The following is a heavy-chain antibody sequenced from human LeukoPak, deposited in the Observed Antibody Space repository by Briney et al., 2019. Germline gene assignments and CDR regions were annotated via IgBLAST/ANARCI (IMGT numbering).Heavy chain of an antibody. CDR3: ARAVRSHYDSSGYYSYYYYMDV. Sequence: ASVKVSCKASGGTFSSYAISWVRQAPGQGLEWMGGIIPIFGTANYAQKFQGRVTITRNTSISTAYMELSSLRSEDTAVYYCARAVRSHYDSSGYYSYYYYMDVWGKGTTVTVSS. CDR2: IIPIFGTA. V-gene: IGHV1-69*05. D-gene: IGHD3-22*01. CDR1: GGTFSSYA. J-gene: IGHJ6*03.